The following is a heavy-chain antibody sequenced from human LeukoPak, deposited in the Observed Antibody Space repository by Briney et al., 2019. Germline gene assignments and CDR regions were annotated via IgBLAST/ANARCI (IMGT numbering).Heavy chain of an antibody. CDR1: GYTFTSYA. J-gene: IGHJ6*02. D-gene: IGHD3-3*01. CDR3: AREASSDFYDFWSGYYSSGMDV. V-gene: IGHV1-3*01. CDR2: INAGNGNT. Sequence: ASVKVSCKASGYTFTSYAMHWVRQAPGQRLEWMGWINAGNGNTKYSQKFQGRVTITRDTSASTAYMELSSPRSEDTAVYYCAREASSDFYDFWSGYYSSGMDVWGQGTTVTVSS.